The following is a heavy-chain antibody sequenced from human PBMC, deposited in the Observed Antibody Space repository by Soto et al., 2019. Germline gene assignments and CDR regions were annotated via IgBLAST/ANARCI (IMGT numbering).Heavy chain of an antibody. Sequence: ASVKVSCKASGYTFTSYGISWVRQAPGQGLEWMGWISAYNGNTNYAQKLQGRVTMTTDTSTSTAYMELRSLRSDDTAVYYCARVRLYSGSYWFDPWGQGTLVTVSS. V-gene: IGHV1-18*01. D-gene: IGHD1-26*01. CDR3: ARVRLYSGSYWFDP. CDR1: GYTFTSYG. CDR2: ISAYNGNT. J-gene: IGHJ5*02.